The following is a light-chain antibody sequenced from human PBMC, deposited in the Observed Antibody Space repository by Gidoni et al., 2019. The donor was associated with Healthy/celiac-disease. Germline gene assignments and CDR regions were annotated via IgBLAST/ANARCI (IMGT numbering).Light chain of an antibody. CDR1: NIGSKS. Sequence: SYVLTQPPSVSVAPGKTARITCGGNNIGSKSVHWYQQKPGQAPVLVIYYDSDRPSGIPERFSGSNSGNTATLTISRVEAGDEADYYCQVWDSSSDHAGVFGGGTKLTV. V-gene: IGLV3-21*04. J-gene: IGLJ3*02. CDR2: YDS. CDR3: QVWDSSSDHAGV.